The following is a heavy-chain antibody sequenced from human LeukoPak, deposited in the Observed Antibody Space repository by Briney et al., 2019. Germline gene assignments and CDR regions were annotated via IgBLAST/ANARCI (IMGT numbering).Heavy chain of an antibody. CDR2: ISGSGDKI. V-gene: IGHV3-23*01. J-gene: IGHJ5*02. CDR1: VFPLNFYA. CDR3: AKDRTYDSSARFAP. D-gene: IGHD6-13*01. Sequence: GVSLTLSCTASVFPLNFYAILCLPDSPGGAREWLTGISGSGDKIYSAGSVKGRFTISRDNSKNMLFLQMNGLRAEDTAVYYCAKDRTYDSSARFAPWGQGTLVTVSS.